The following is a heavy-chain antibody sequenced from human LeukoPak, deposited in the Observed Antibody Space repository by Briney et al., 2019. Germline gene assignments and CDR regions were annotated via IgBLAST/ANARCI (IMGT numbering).Heavy chain of an antibody. CDR2: INPNSGGT. Sequence: ASVKVSCKASGYTFTGYYMHWVQQAPGQGLEWMGRINPNSGGTNYAQKFQGRVTMTRDTSISTAYMELSRLRSDDTAVYYCARAADSGSTYYFDYWGQGTLVTVSS. V-gene: IGHV1-2*06. CDR1: GYTFTGYY. CDR3: ARAADSGSTYYFDY. D-gene: IGHD3-22*01. J-gene: IGHJ4*02.